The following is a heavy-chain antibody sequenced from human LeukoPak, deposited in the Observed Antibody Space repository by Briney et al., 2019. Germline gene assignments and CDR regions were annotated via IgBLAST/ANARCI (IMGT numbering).Heavy chain of an antibody. CDR1: GGSISSYY. J-gene: IGHJ5*02. CDR2: IYYSGST. Sequence: SETLSLTRTVSGGSISSYYWSWIRQPPGKGLEWIGYIYYSGSTNYNPSLKSRVTISVDTSKNQFSLKLSSVTAADTAVYYRARHVYGSGQYNWFDPWGQGTLVTVSS. CDR3: ARHVYGSGQYNWFDP. D-gene: IGHD3-10*01. V-gene: IGHV4-59*08.